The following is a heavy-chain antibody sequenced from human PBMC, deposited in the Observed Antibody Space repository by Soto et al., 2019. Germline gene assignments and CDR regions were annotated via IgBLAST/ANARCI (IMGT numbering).Heavy chain of an antibody. CDR2: IYHTGNA. Sequence: PSETLSLTCTVSGGSISSSSFYWAWIRQPPGKGLEWIGSIYHTGNAYYNPSLKSRVTIFVDTSKNQFSLKLTSVTAADTALYYCARDYFDSSDYTTNWFDPWGQGTLLTVSS. CDR3: ARDYFDSSDYTTNWFDP. CDR1: GGSISSSSFY. J-gene: IGHJ5*02. V-gene: IGHV4-39*01. D-gene: IGHD3-22*01.